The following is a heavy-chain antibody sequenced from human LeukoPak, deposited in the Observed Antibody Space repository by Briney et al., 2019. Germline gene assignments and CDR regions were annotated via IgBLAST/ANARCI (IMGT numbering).Heavy chain of an antibody. J-gene: IGHJ5*02. Sequence: PSETLSLTCAVYGGSFSGYYWSWIRQPPGKGLEWIGYIYYSGSTNYNPSLKSRVTISVDTSKNQFSLKLSSVTAADTAVYYCARQANWFDPWGQGTLVTVSS. V-gene: IGHV4-59*01. D-gene: IGHD1-26*01. CDR2: IYYSGST. CDR3: ARQANWFDP. CDR1: GGSFSGYY.